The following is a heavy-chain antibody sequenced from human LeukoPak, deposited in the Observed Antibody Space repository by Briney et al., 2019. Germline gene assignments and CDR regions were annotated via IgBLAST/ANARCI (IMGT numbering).Heavy chain of an antibody. Sequence: GGSLRLSCAASGFTFSSYDMHWVRQAAGKGLVWVSRIKGDGSSTSYADSVKGRFTISRDNAKNTLHLQMNSLRAEDTAVYYCARSDWFDPWGQGTLVTVSS. CDR2: IKGDGSST. V-gene: IGHV3-74*01. CDR3: ARSDWFDP. J-gene: IGHJ5*02. CDR1: GFTFSSYD.